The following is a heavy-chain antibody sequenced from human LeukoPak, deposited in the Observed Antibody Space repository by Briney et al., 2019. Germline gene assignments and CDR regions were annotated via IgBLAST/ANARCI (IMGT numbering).Heavy chain of an antibody. Sequence: GGSLRLSCVASGFTFSSSEMNWVRQAPGKGLEWVSYISSSGSTIYYADSVKGRFTISRDNAKNSLYLQMNSLRAEDTAVYYCASNVDTATRAYRGQGTLVTVSS. V-gene: IGHV3-48*03. CDR1: GFTFSSSE. J-gene: IGHJ4*02. D-gene: IGHD5-18*01. CDR3: ASNVDTATRAY. CDR2: ISSSGSTI.